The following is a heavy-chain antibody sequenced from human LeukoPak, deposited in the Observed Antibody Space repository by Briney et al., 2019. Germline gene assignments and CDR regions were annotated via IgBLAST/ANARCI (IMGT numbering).Heavy chain of an antibody. D-gene: IGHD3-22*01. Sequence: GGSLRLSCAASGFAFRSFDMSWVRQAPGKGLEWVSSLSGSGDTTYYADSVKGRFTISRDNSNNTLYLQMNSLRAEDTALYYCAKDRLLTLPTFERSGYYYYWGQGTLVTVSS. V-gene: IGHV3-23*01. CDR2: LSGSGDTT. J-gene: IGHJ4*02. CDR1: GFAFRSFD. CDR3: AKDRLLTLPTFERSGYYYY.